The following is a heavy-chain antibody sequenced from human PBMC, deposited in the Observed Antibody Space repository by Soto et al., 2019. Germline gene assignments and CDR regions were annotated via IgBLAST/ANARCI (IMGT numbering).Heavy chain of an antibody. D-gene: IGHD1-26*01. CDR1: GFTFSSYA. Sequence: EVQLLESGGGLVQPGGSLRLSCAASGFTFSSYAMSWVRQAPGKGLEWVSAISGSGGSTYYADSVKGRFTISRDNSKNTLYLQMNSLRAEDTAVYYCAKWETYDAENSYYFDYWGQGTLVTVSS. J-gene: IGHJ4*02. CDR2: ISGSGGST. V-gene: IGHV3-23*01. CDR3: AKWETYDAENSYYFDY.